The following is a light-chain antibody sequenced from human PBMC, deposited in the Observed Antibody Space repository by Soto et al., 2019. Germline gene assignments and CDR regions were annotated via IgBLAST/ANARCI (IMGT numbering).Light chain of an antibody. V-gene: IGKV3D-20*02. J-gene: IGKJ4*01. Sequence: IVLTQSPGTLSLSPGERATLSCRASQSVSRSYLAWYQQKPGQAPRLLIYDASNRATGIPARFSGSGSGTDFTLTISSLEPEDFAVYYCQQRSNWPLTFGGGTKVDIK. CDR2: DAS. CDR3: QQRSNWPLT. CDR1: QSVSRSY.